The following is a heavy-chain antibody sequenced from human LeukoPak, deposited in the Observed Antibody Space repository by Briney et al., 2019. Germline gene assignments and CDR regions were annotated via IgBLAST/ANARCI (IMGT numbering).Heavy chain of an antibody. CDR3: ARGTAWYSSSWYFDY. CDR2: ISWNSGSI. J-gene: IGHJ4*02. V-gene: IGHV3-9*01. CDR1: GFTFDDYA. D-gene: IGHD6-13*01. Sequence: GGSLRLSCAASGFTFDDYAMHWVRHAPGKGLEWVSGISWNSGSIGYADSVRGRFTISRDNSKDTLYLQMNSLRADDTAVYYCARGTAWYSSSWYFDYWGRGTLVTVSS.